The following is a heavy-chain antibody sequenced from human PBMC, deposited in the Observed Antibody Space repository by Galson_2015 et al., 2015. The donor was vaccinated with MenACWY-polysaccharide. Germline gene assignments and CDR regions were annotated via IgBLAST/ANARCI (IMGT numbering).Heavy chain of an antibody. Sequence: SLRLSCAASGFSLGAWYMSWIRQAPGKGLEWLSYISKSADSIYYADSVRGRFTISRDNARNSLYLQLNSLEAEGTAIYYCARGHYGLDVWGQGTTVTVSS. CDR1: GFSLGAWY. V-gene: IGHV3-11*01. CDR3: ARGHYGLDV. J-gene: IGHJ6*02. CDR2: ISKSADSI.